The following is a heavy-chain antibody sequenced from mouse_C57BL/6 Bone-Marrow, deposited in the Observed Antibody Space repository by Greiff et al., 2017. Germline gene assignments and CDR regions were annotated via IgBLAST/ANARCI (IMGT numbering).Heavy chain of an antibody. Sequence: QVQLQQPGAELVMPGASVKLSCKASGYTFTSYWMHWVKQRPGQGLEWIGEIDPSVSYTNYNQKFKGKYTLTVDKSSSTAYMQLSSLTSEDSAVYYCAKEGVVTLYAMDYWGQGTSVTVSS. V-gene: IGHV1-69*01. CDR2: IDPSVSYT. CDR3: AKEGVVTLYAMDY. J-gene: IGHJ4*01. D-gene: IGHD1-1*01. CDR1: GYTFTSYW.